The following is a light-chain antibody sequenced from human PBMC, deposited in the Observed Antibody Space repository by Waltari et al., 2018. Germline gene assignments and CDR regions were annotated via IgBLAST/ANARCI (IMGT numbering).Light chain of an antibody. V-gene: IGKV1-5*03. CDR2: KTF. CDR1: QSISTL. CDR3: QQYSSSSMFS. Sequence: DIQMTQSPSTLSASVGDRVTITCRASQSISTLLAWFQQKPGNPPKLLIYKTFNLERGVPSRFSGIGSGTEFTLTITSLQPDDFATYYCQQYSSSSMFSFGQGTKLEIK. J-gene: IGKJ2*03.